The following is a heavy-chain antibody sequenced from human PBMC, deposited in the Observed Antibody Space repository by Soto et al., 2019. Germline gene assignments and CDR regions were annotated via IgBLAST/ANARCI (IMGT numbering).Heavy chain of an antibody. CDR1: GFTFSSYS. CDR3: ARDPSDLWEPDQYFPH. CDR2: ISSGSRHI. V-gene: IGHV3-21*01. J-gene: IGHJ1*01. D-gene: IGHD1-26*01. Sequence: EVQLVESGGGLVKPGGSLTLSCAASGFTFSSYSMNWVRQAPGKGLEWVSSISSGSRHIYYADSVKGRFTISRDNAKNSLYLQMNSLRAEDTAMYFCARDPSDLWEPDQYFPHWGQGTLVAVSS.